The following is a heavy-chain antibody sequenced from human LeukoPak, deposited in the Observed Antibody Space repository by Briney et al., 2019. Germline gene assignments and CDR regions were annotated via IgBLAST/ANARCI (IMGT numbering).Heavy chain of an antibody. CDR3: AKEGAGHDGRFDY. V-gene: IGHV3-21*04. Sequence: GGSLRLSCAASGFTFSSYSMNWVRQAPGKGLEWVSSISSSSSYIYYADSVKGRFTISRDNAKNSLYLQMNSLRAEDTAFYCAKEGAGHDGRFDYWGQGTLVTVSS. D-gene: IGHD1-26*01. CDR1: GFTFSSYS. J-gene: IGHJ4*02. CDR2: ISSSSSYI.